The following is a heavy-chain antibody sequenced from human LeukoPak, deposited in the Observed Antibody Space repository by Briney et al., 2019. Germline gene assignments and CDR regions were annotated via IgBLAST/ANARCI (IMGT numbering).Heavy chain of an antibody. J-gene: IGHJ4*02. V-gene: IGHV3-9*01. CDR2: ISWNSGSI. CDR3: AKSQEPGGYYDSSGYPS. CDR1: GFTFDDYA. D-gene: IGHD3-22*01. Sequence: GGSLRLSCAASGFTFDDYAMHWVRQAPGKGLEWVSGISWNSGSIGYADSVKGRFTISRDNAKNSLYLQMNSLRAEDTALYYCAKSQEPGGYYDSSGYPSWGQGTLVTASS.